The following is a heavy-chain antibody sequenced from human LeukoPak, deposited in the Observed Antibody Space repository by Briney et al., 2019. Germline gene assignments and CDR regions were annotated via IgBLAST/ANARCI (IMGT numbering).Heavy chain of an antibody. V-gene: IGHV3-7*01. CDR1: GFTFSSYW. J-gene: IGHJ4*02. D-gene: IGHD3-22*01. CDR2: IKEDGSEK. CDR3: ARVAYYYDSSGYYDC. Sequence: GGSLRLSCAASGFTFSSYWMTWVRQAPGKGLEWVANIKEDGSEKYYMDSVKGRFTISRDNAKNTLYLQMNSLRAEDTAVYYCARVAYYYDSSGYYDCWGQGTLVTVSS.